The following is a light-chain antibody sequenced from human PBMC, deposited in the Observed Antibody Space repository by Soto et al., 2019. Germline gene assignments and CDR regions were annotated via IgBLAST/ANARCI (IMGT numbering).Light chain of an antibody. V-gene: IGLV2-11*01. CDR1: SSDVGGYNY. CDR2: DVS. CDR3: QSYDSSLSGVV. Sequence: QSALTQPRSVSGSPGQSVTISCTGTSSDVGGYNYVSWYQQHPGKAPKLVIYDVSNRPSGVPYRFSGSKSADTASLTISGLQAEDEADYYCQSYDSSLSGVVFGGGTKVTVL. J-gene: IGLJ2*01.